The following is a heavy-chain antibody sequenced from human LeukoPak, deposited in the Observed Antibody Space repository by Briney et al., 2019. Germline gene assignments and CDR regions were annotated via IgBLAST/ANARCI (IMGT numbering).Heavy chain of an antibody. J-gene: IGHJ3*02. D-gene: IGHD2-21*02. CDR3: AGRVVVTGIILYAFDI. CDR2: VYYTGST. Sequence: PSETLSLTCTVSGGSISTYYWNWIRQPPGKGLEWIGYVYYTGSTNYNPSLKSRVTISVDTSKNQFSLKLSSVTAADTAVYYCAGRVVVTGIILYAFDIWGQGTMVTVSS. CDR1: GGSISTYY. V-gene: IGHV4-59*08.